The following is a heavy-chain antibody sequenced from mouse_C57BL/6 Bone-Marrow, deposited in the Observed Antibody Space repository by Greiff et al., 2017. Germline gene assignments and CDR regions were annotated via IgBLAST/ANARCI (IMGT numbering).Heavy chain of an antibody. CDR3: ARPLTSVVAPFGY. Sequence: QVQLQQPGAELVRPGSSVKLSCKASGYTFTSYWMHWVKQRPIQGLEWIGNIDPSDSETHYNQKFKDKATLTVDKSSSTAYMQLSRLTSEDSAVYYCARPLTSVVAPFGYWGQGTTLTVSS. V-gene: IGHV1-52*01. CDR2: IDPSDSET. CDR1: GYTFTSYW. D-gene: IGHD1-1*01. J-gene: IGHJ2*01.